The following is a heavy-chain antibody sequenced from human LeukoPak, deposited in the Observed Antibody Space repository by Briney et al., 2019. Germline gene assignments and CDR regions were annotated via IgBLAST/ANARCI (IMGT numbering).Heavy chain of an antibody. V-gene: IGHV4-59*01. D-gene: IGHD3-10*01. Sequence: SETLSLTCTVSGGSISSYYWSWIRQPPGKGLEWIGYIYYSGSTNYNPSLKSRVTISVDTSKNQFSLKLSSVTAADTAVYYCARDRGERGSDWGQGTLVTVSS. CDR2: IYYSGST. CDR3: ARDRGERGSD. J-gene: IGHJ4*02. CDR1: GGSISSYY.